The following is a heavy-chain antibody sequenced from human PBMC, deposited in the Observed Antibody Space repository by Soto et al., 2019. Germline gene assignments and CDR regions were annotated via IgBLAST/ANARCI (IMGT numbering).Heavy chain of an antibody. J-gene: IGHJ2*01. CDR1: GFTFSSHA. CDR3: AKDLFQDIVVVEGASPDWYFDL. D-gene: IGHD2-15*01. CDR2: IRGSGETT. Sequence: EVQLLESGGGLVEPGGSLRLSCAASGFTFSSHAMSWVRQAPGKGLEWVSGIRGSGETTYFADSVKGRFTISRDNSKNTLYLEMNSQRAEETAIYYCAKDLFQDIVVVEGASPDWYFDLWGRGTLVTVSS. V-gene: IGHV3-23*01.